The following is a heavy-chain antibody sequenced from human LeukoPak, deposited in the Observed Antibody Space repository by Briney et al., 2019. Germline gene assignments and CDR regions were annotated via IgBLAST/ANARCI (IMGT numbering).Heavy chain of an antibody. D-gene: IGHD3-3*01. J-gene: IGHJ4*02. CDR2: IIPIFGTA. Sequence: GASVKVSCKASGYTFTSYGISWVRQAPGQGLEWMGGIIPIFGTANYAQKFQGRVTITADESTSTAYMELSSLRSEDTAVYYCASRSTYYDFWSGYWPDYWGQGTLVTVSS. CDR1: GYTFTSYG. CDR3: ASRSTYYDFWSGYWPDY. V-gene: IGHV1-69*13.